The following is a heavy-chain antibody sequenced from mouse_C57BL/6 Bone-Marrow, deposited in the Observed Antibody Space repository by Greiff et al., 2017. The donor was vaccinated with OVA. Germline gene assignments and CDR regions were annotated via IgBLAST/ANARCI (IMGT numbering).Heavy chain of an antibody. CDR3: TRERLLRYFDV. D-gene: IGHD2-3*01. CDR2: ISSGGDYI. CDR1: GFTFSSYA. J-gene: IGHJ1*03. V-gene: IGHV5-9-1*02. Sequence: EVMLVESGEGLVKPGGSLKLSCAASGFTFSSYAMSWVRQTPVKRLEWVAYISSGGDYIYYTDTVKGRVIISRDNARNTLYLQRSSLKSEDTAMYYCTRERLLRYFDVWGTGTTVTVSS.